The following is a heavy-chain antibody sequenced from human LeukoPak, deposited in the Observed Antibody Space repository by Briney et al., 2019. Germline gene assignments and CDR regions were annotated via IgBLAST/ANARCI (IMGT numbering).Heavy chain of an antibody. V-gene: IGHV1-69*01. CDR2: IIPIFGTA. J-gene: IGHJ4*02. D-gene: IGHD2-2*02. CDR1: GGTFSSYA. CDR3: SSGRVQGYQQLYHYFDY. Sequence: ASVKVSCKASGGTFSSYAISWVRQAPGQGLEWMGGIIPIFGTANYAQKFQGRVTITADESTSTAYMELSSLRSEDTAVYYCSSGRVQGYQQLYHYFDYWGQGTLVTVSS.